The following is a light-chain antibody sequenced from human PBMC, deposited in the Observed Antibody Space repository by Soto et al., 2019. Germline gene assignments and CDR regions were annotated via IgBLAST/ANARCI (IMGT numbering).Light chain of an antibody. CDR2: EVS. J-gene: IGLJ1*01. CDR1: SNDVGGYNY. Sequence: QSALTQPASVSGSPGQSIAVSCSGTSNDVGGYNYVSWYQQYPGKAPKLLIFEVSNRPSGVSDRFSGSKSGSTASLTISGLQAEDEADYYCSSYSSRTTYVFGTGTKLTVL. V-gene: IGLV2-14*01. CDR3: SSYSSRTTYV.